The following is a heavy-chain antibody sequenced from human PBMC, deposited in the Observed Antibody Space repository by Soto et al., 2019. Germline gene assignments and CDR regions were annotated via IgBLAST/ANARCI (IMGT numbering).Heavy chain of an antibody. CDR2: IYYSGST. CDR3: ARMDSSGWYYFDY. D-gene: IGHD6-19*01. CDR1: GGSISRSSYY. V-gene: IGHV4-39*01. Sequence: PSGTLSLACTVSGGSISRSSYYGGWIRQPPGKGLEWIGSIYYSGSTYYNPSLKSRVTISVDTSKNQFSLKLSSVTAADTAVYYCARMDSSGWYYFDYWGQGTLVTSPQ. J-gene: IGHJ4*02.